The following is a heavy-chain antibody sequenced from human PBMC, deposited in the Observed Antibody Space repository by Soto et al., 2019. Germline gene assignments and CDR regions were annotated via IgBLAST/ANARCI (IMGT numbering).Heavy chain of an antibody. Sequence: ASVKVSCKASGYTFTSYGISWVRQAPGQGLEWMGWISAYNGNTNYAQKLQGRVTMTTDTSTSTAYMELRSLRSDDTAVYYCARDLEVAARGYYYYYGMDVWGQGTTVTVSS. V-gene: IGHV1-18*01. J-gene: IGHJ6*02. D-gene: IGHD6-6*01. CDR3: ARDLEVAARGYYYYYGMDV. CDR1: GYTFTSYG. CDR2: ISAYNGNT.